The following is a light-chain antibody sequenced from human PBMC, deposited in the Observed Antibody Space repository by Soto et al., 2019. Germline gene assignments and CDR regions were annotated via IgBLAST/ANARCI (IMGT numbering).Light chain of an antibody. V-gene: IGKV1-5*03. CDR2: KAS. Sequence: DIQMTQSPSTLSASVGDRVTITCRASQSMSSWLAWYQQRPGKAPKLLIYKASSLESGVPSRFSGSGSGTEFTLTISSLQPDDFATYYCQQYSNYWTFGQGTKVDIK. CDR1: QSMSSW. CDR3: QQYSNYWT. J-gene: IGKJ1*01.